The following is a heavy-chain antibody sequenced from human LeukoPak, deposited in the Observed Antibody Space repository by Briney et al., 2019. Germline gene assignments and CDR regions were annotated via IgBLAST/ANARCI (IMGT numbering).Heavy chain of an antibody. V-gene: IGHV4-34*01. D-gene: IGHD3-10*01. CDR1: GGSFSGYY. CDR2: INHSGST. CDR3: ARATALSGTYYYGSGSYVDY. Sequence: SETLSLTCAVYGGSFSGYYWSWIRQPPGTGQEWIGEINHSGSTNYNPSLKSRVTISVDTSKNQFSLKLSSVTAADTAVYYCARATALSGTYYYGSGSYVDYWGQGTLVTVSS. J-gene: IGHJ4*02.